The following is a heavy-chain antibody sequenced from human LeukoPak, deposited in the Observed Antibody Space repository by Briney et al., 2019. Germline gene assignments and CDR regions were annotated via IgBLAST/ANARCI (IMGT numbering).Heavy chain of an antibody. Sequence: GASVKVSCKASGGTFSSYAISWVRQAPGQGLEWMGGIIPIFGTANYAQRFQGRVTITADESTSTAYMELSSLRSEDTAVYYCARSDIVVVTAIFDYWGQGTLVTVSS. J-gene: IGHJ4*02. D-gene: IGHD2-21*02. V-gene: IGHV1-69*13. CDR3: ARSDIVVVTAIFDY. CDR2: IIPIFGTA. CDR1: GGTFSSYA.